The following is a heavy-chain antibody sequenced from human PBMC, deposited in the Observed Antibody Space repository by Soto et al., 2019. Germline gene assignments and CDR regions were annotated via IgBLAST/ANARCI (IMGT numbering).Heavy chain of an antibody. CDR2: ISYDGSNK. CDR3: ARVSGLGGYFDY. J-gene: IGHJ4*02. V-gene: IGHV3-30-3*01. Sequence: ESGGGVVQPGRSLRLSCAASGFTFSSYAMHWVRQAPGKGLEWVAVISYDGSNKYYADSVKGRFTISRDNSKNTLYLQMNSLRAEDTAVYYCARVSGLGGYFDYWGQGTLVPVSS. CDR1: GFTFSSYA. D-gene: IGHD3-16*01.